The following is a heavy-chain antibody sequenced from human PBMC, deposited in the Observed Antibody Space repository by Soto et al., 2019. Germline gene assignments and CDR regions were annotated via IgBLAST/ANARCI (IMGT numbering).Heavy chain of an antibody. V-gene: IGHV4-31*03. J-gene: IGHJ2*01. D-gene: IGHD4-17*01. CDR1: GCSISSGGYY. CDR2: IYYSGST. Sequence: QVQLQESGPGLVKPSQTLSLTCTVSGCSISSGGYYWSWIRQHPGKGLEWIGYIYYSGSTYYNPSLKSRVTISVDTSKNQFSLKLSSVTAADTAVYYCARDPNDYGDYGDWYFDLWGRGTLVTVSS. CDR3: ARDPNDYGDYGDWYFDL.